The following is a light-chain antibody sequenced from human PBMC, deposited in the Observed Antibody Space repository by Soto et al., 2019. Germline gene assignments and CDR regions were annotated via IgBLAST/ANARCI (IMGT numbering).Light chain of an antibody. J-gene: IGLJ1*01. CDR2: GNS. CDR3: QSFVSSLCAYV. V-gene: IGLV1-40*01. Sequence: QSVLTQPPSVSGAPGQRVTISCTGSSSNIGAGYDVHWYQQLPGTAPKLLIYGNSNRPSGVPDRFSGSKSGTSASLAITGFQAEDGADDYCQSFVSSLCAYVFGIGNKVTFL. CDR1: SSNIGAGYD.